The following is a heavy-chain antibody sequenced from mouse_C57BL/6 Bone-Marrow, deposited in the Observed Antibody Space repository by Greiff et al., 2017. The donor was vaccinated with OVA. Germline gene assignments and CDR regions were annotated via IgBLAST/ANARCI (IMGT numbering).Heavy chain of an antibody. Sequence: QVQLKESGAELARPGASVKLSCKASGYTFTSYGISWVKQRTGQGLEWIGELYPRSGNTYYNEKFKGKATLTADKSSSTAYMELRSLTSEDSAVYVCARDYGSSYNGFAYWGQGTLVTVSA. CDR2: LYPRSGNT. CDR1: GYTFTSYG. D-gene: IGHD1-1*01. V-gene: IGHV1-81*01. J-gene: IGHJ3*01. CDR3: ARDYGSSYNGFAY.